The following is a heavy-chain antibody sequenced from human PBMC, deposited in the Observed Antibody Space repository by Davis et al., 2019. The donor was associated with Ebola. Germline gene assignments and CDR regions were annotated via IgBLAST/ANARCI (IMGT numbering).Heavy chain of an antibody. V-gene: IGHV3-21*01. D-gene: IGHD2/OR15-2a*01. CDR1: GFTFSSYS. J-gene: IGHJ4*02. Sequence: GESLKISCAASGFTFSSYSMNWVRQAPGKGLEWVASISRTSYYIYYADSMKGRFTISRDNGKNSLYLQMNSLRAEDTAVYYCARDREGTTNFDYWGQGTLVTVSS. CDR3: ARDREGTTNFDY. CDR2: ISRTSYYI.